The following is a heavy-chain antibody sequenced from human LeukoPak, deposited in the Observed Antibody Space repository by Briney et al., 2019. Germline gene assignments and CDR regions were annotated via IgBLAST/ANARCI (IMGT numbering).Heavy chain of an antibody. CDR2: IYTSGST. J-gene: IGHJ4*02. V-gene: IGHV4-61*02. CDR3: ARDRGTWNDDGFDY. D-gene: IGHD1-1*01. CDR1: GGSISSGSYY. Sequence: PSQTLPLICTLSGGSISSGSYYWSWIRQPAGKGLEWIGRIYTSGSTNYNPSLKSRVTISVDTSKNQFSLKLSSVTAADTAVYYCARDRGTWNDDGFDYWGQGTLVTGSS.